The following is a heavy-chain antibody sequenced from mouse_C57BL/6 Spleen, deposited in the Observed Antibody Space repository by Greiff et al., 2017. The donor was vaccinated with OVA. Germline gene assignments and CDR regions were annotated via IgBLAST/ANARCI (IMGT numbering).Heavy chain of an antibody. J-gene: IGHJ2*01. CDR3: ASGRFITTGDYYFDY. CDR1: GYTFTSYD. D-gene: IGHD1-1*01. Sequence: QVQLQQSGPELVKPGASVKLSCKASGYTFTSYDINWVKQRPGQGLEWIGWIYPRDGSTKYNEKFKGKATLTVDTSSSTAYMELHSLTSEDSAVYFCASGRFITTGDYYFDYWGQGTTLTVSS. V-gene: IGHV1-85*01. CDR2: IYPRDGST.